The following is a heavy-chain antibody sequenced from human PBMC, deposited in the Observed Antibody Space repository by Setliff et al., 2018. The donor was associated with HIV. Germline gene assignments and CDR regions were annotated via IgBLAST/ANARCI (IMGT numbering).Heavy chain of an antibody. CDR2: IYSSGST. J-gene: IGHJ4*02. D-gene: IGHD6-19*01. CDR1: GGSFSSSSYY. Sequence: SETLSLTCIVSGGSFSSSSYYWNWIRQPAGKGLEWIGHIYSSGSTNYNPSLKSRVTISVDTSKNQFSLKLSSVTAADTAVYYCIIAYSSGWLAPMGFDSWGQGTLVTVSS. V-gene: IGHV4-61*09. CDR3: IIAYSSGWLAPMGFDS.